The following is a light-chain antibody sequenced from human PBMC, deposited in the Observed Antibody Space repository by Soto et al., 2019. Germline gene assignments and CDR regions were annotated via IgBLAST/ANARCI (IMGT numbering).Light chain of an antibody. CDR3: QQYNHWPLS. J-gene: IGKJ4*01. V-gene: IGKV3-15*01. CDR1: QVLGTN. CDR2: AAS. Sequence: TVMTQSPATLSVSPGERATLSCSASQVLGTNLAWYQQRPGQAPRLLIYAASTRATGVPARFSGSGSETEFTLTITTLQSEDFAVYYCQQYNHWPLSFGVGTKVEIK.